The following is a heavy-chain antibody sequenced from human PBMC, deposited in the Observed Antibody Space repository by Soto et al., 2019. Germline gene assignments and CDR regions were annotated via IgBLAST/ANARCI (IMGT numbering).Heavy chain of an antibody. J-gene: IGHJ5*02. D-gene: IGHD6-19*01. CDR2: IYYSGST. V-gene: IGHV4-39*01. CDR1: GGSISSSSYY. Sequence: QLQLQESGPGLVKPSETLSLTCTVSGGSISSSSYYWGWIRQPPGKGLEWIGSIYYSGSTYYNPSLKSRVTISVDTSKNQFSLKLSSVTAADTAVYYCATVAVAGTSSWFDPWGQGTLVTVSS. CDR3: ATVAVAGTSSWFDP.